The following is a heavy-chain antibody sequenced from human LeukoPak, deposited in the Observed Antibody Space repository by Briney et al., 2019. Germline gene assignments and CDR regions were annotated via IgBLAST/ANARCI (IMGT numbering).Heavy chain of an antibody. CDR3: ARLKCSGGSCYSDY. CDR2: FYPGDSDT. J-gene: IGHJ4*02. Sequence: RKPLNFSSKASGYSFTSYRIGGARNLHGKGLEWLGIFYPGDSDTRYSPSLQGQVTISADKSISTAYLQLSSLKASDTAMYYCARLKCSGGSCYSDYWGQGTLVTV. D-gene: IGHD2-15*01. CDR1: GYSFTSYR. V-gene: IGHV5-51*01.